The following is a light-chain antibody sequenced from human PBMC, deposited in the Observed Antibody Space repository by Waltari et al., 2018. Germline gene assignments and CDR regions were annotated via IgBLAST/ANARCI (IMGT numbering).Light chain of an antibody. V-gene: IGLV2-14*03. CDR1: SSDVGGYNY. CDR2: DVS. CDR3: SSYTSSSTLL. J-gene: IGLJ2*01. Sequence: QSALTQPASVAGSPGQSNTISCTGTSSDVGGYNYVSWYQQHPGKAARHMIYDVSNRPPGVPNRFSDSKFGNTASPTIFVLQAEDESDYHCSSYTSSSTLLFGGGTKLTVL.